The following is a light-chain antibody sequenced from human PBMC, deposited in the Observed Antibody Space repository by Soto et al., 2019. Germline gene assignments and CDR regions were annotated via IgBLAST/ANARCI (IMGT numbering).Light chain of an antibody. CDR3: QQYNNWPPT. V-gene: IGKV3-15*01. J-gene: IGKJ1*01. CDR2: GAS. CDR1: QSVSSN. Sequence: EIVMTQSPATLSVPPGERATLSCRASQSVSSNLAWYQHKPGQAPRLLIYGASTTATGIPARFSGSGSGTEFTLTISSLQSEDFAVYYCQQYNNWPPTFGQGTKVEIK.